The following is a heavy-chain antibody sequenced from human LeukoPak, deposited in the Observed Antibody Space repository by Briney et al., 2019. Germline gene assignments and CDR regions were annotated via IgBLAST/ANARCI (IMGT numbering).Heavy chain of an antibody. D-gene: IGHD5-18*01. CDR2: ISTYNYNT. CDR1: GYTFTSYG. Sequence: ASVKVSCKTSGYTFTSYGVSWVRQAPGQRLEWMGWISTYNYNTYFAQKFRGRVTLTKDTSTSTVYMELRNLRSDDSAIYYCARQVDTTMALPDYWGQGTLVTASS. V-gene: IGHV1-18*01. CDR3: ARQVDTTMALPDY. J-gene: IGHJ4*02.